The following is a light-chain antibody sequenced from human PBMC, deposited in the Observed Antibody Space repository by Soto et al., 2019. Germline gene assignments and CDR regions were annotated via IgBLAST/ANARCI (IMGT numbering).Light chain of an antibody. CDR3: SSYTSSSLVV. V-gene: IGLV2-14*01. CDR1: SSDVGGYNY. CDR2: DVS. Sequence: QSVLTQPASVSGSPGQSITISCTGTSSDVGGYNYVSWYQQHPGKAPKLMIYDVSNRPSGVSNRFSGSKSGNTASLTISGLQAEAEADYYCSSYTSSSLVVFGGGTKLTVL. J-gene: IGLJ2*01.